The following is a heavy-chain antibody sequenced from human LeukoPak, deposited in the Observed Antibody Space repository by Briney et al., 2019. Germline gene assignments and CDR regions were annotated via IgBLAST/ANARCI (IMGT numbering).Heavy chain of an antibody. D-gene: IGHD4/OR15-4a*01. V-gene: IGHV3-48*04. J-gene: IGHJ4*02. CDR1: GFTFSSFT. CDR3: ARRRVLSVARALDY. Sequence: VQPGGSLRLSCAATGFTFSSFTMNWVRQAPGKGLEWVSSISGTTDTIYYADSVKGRFTISRNNANNSVSLQMNSLRLEDTAVYFCARRRVLSVARALDYWGQGTLVTVSS. CDR2: ISGTTDTI.